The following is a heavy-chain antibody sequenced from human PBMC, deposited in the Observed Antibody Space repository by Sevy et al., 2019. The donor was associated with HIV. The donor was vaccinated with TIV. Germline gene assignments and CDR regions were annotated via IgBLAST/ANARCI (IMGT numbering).Heavy chain of an antibody. CDR2: IKSKTDGGIT. V-gene: IGHV3-15*01. CDR1: GFTFSNAW. D-gene: IGHD2-21*02. CDR3: TTVKVVTAILYYYYGMDV. Sequence: GGSLRLSCAASGFTFSNAWMSWVRQAPGKGLEWVGRIKSKTDGGITDYAAPVKGRFTISRDDSKNTLYLQMNSLKTEDTAVYYCTTVKVVTAILYYYYGMDVWGQGTTVTVSS. J-gene: IGHJ6*02.